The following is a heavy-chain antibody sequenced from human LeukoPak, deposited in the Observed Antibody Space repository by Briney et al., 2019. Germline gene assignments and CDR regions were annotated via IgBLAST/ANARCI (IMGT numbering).Heavy chain of an antibody. CDR3: AKAYSISY. Sequence: SQTLSLTCALSGDSVSNNRTAWNWIRQSPSRGLEWLGRTYYRSKWYKEYAESVKSRITINPDTSKNQFSLQLNSVTPEDTAVYYCAKAYSISYWGQGTLVTVSS. CDR2: TYYRSKWYK. CDR1: GDSVSNNRTA. J-gene: IGHJ4*02. D-gene: IGHD3-3*02. V-gene: IGHV6-1*01.